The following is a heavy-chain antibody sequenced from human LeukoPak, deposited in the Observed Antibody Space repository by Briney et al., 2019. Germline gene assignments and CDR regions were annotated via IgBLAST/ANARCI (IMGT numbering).Heavy chain of an antibody. Sequence: GASVKVSCKVSGYTLTELSMHWVRQAPGKGLEWMGGFDPEDGETIYAQKFQGKVTMTEDTSTDTAYMELSSLRSEDTVVYYCAIRELVAATRGYYFDYWGQGTLVTVSS. CDR1: GYTLTELS. CDR3: AIRELVAATRGYYFDY. D-gene: IGHD2-15*01. J-gene: IGHJ4*02. CDR2: FDPEDGET. V-gene: IGHV1-24*01.